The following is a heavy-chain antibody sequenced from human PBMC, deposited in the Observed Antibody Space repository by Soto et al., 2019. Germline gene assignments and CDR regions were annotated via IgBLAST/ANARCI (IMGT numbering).Heavy chain of an antibody. CDR3: ARDLGCGLSDY. CDR1: GYTFTRYA. V-gene: IGHV1-3*01. CDR2: INAGNGNT. J-gene: IGHJ4*02. D-gene: IGHD7-27*01. Sequence: QVQLVQSGAEVKKPGASVKVSCKASGYTFTRYAMHWVRQAPGQRLEWMGWINAGNGNTKYSQKFQGRVTITRDTSASTAYMELSGLRSEDTAVYSCARDLGCGLSDYWGQGTLVTVSS.